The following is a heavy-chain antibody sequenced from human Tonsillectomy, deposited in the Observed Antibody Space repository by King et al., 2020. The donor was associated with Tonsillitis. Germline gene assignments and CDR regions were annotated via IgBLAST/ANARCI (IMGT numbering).Heavy chain of an antibody. V-gene: IGHV4-4*07. CDR1: GGSISNYY. J-gene: IGHJ4*02. CDR3: AREGTGTTTMTLDY. CDR2: IYTSGST. D-gene: IGHD1-7*01. Sequence: QLQESGPGLVKPSETLSLTCTVSGGSISNYYWSWLRQPAGKGLEWIGRIYTSGSTNYNHSLKSRVTMSVATSKNQFSLKLSSVTAADTAVYYCAREGTGTTTMTLDYWGQGTLVTVSS.